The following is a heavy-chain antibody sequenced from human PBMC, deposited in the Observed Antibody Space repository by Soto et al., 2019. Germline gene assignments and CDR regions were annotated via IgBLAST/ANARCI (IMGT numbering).Heavy chain of an antibody. D-gene: IGHD3-10*01. J-gene: IGHJ4*02. CDR2: ILPILGPP. V-gene: IGHV1-69*01. CDR3: ARVGGGAYNS. Sequence: QVQLVPSGAELKKPGSSVKVSCKASGGTFSTYAINWVRQAPGQGLEWMGGILPILGPPNYAQKFTGRVTIAADDSTSTAYMELTSLRSEVTAIYYCARVGGGAYNSWGQGTLVTVSS. CDR1: GGTFSTYA.